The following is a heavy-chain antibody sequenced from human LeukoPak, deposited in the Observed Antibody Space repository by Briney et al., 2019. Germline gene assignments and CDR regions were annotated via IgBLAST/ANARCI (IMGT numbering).Heavy chain of an antibody. J-gene: IGHJ4*02. D-gene: IGHD3-16*01. CDR1: GGSISSGGYS. Sequence: PSQALSLTCAVSGGSISSGGYSWSWIRQPPGGGLEWIWYIYHSGSTYYNPSLRSRVTISVDRSKNPFSLKLSSVTAADTAVYYCANVSVVPVWGQGTLVTVSS. CDR2: IYHSGST. V-gene: IGHV4-30-2*01. CDR3: ANVSVVPV.